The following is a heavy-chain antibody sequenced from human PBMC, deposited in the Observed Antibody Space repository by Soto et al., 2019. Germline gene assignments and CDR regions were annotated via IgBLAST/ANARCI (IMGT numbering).Heavy chain of an antibody. V-gene: IGHV4-30-2*01. Sequence: QLQLQESGSGLVKPSQTLSLTCAVSGGSISSGGYSWSWIRQPPGKGLEWIGYIYHSGSTYYNPALKRRVTISVDRSKNQFSLKLSSVTAADTAVYYCAREWGGYYDSSGYHSAFDIWGQGTMVTVSS. J-gene: IGHJ3*02. CDR1: GGSISSGGYS. CDR2: IYHSGST. CDR3: AREWGGYYDSSGYHSAFDI. D-gene: IGHD3-22*01.